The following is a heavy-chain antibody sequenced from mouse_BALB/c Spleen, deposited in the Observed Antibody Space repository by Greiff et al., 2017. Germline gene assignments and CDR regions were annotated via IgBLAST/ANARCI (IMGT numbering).Heavy chain of an antibody. CDR3: ARNWDY. V-gene: IGHV1-14*01. Sequence: EVKLMESGPELVKPGASVKMSCTASGYTFTSYVMHWVKQKPGQGLEWIGYINPYNDGTKYNEKFKGKATLTSDKSSSTAYMELSSLTSEDSAVYYCARNWDYWGQGTTLTVSS. CDR2: INPYNDGT. J-gene: IGHJ2*01. D-gene: IGHD4-1*01. CDR1: GYTFTSYV.